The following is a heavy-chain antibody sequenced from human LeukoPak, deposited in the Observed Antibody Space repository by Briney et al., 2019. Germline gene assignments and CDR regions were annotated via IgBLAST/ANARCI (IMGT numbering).Heavy chain of an antibody. CDR3: ARVRAMVRGVIVPDTYYYGMDV. D-gene: IGHD3-10*01. CDR2: IKQDGSEK. CDR1: GFNFSSYW. Sequence: PGGSLRLSCAASGFNFSSYWMSWVRQAPGKGLEWVANIKQDGSEKYYVDSVKGRFTISRDNAKNSLYLQMNSLRAEDTAVYYCARVRAMVRGVIVPDTYYYGMDVWGQGTTVTVSS. J-gene: IGHJ6*02. V-gene: IGHV3-7*01.